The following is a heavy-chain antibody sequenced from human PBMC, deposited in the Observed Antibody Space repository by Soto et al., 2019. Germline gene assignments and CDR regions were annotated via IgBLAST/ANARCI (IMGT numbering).Heavy chain of an antibody. CDR2: IIPIFGTA. CDR1: GGTFSSNA. D-gene: IGHD5-18*01. J-gene: IGHJ4*02. CDR3: ATGGGGYSSASRFYFEF. V-gene: IGHV1-69*12. Sequence: QVQLVQSGAEVKKPGSSVKVTCKASGGTFSSNAISWVRQAPGQGLEWMGGIIPIFGTAHYAQKFQGRVTITADESTSTGSMELSSLKSEVTAVYYCATGGGGYSSASRFYFEFWGQGNLVTVSS.